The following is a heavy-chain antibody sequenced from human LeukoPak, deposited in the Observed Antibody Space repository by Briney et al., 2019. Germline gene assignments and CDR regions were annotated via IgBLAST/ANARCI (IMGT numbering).Heavy chain of an antibody. D-gene: IGHD1-26*01. V-gene: IGHV4-34*01. Sequence: PSETLSLTCAVYGGSFSGYYWSWIRQPPGKGLEWIGEINHSGSTNYNPSLKSQVTISVDTSKNQFSLKLSSVTAADTAVYYCARDIVGATAFDIWGQGTMVTVSS. CDR2: INHSGST. CDR3: ARDIVGATAFDI. J-gene: IGHJ3*02. CDR1: GGSFSGYY.